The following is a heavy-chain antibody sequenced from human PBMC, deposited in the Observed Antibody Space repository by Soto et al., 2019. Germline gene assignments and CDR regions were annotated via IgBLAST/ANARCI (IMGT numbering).Heavy chain of an antibody. V-gene: IGHV4-31*03. CDR3: ARSTTTFIGAFVDY. Sequence: QVQLHESGPGLVKPSQTLSLTCTVSGGSVNSGGYYWTWIRQHPGKGLEWIGYIYYSGTAYYNPSLKRRLSTSLHPSKNQFSLKLSPVTAADTAVYYCARSTTTFIGAFVDYWGQGTLVTVSS. D-gene: IGHD3-16*01. CDR2: IYYSGTA. J-gene: IGHJ4*02. CDR1: GGSVNSGGYY.